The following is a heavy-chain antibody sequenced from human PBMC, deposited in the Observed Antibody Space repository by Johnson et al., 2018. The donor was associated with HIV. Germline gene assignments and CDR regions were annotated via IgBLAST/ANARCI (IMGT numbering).Heavy chain of an antibody. D-gene: IGHD3-22*01. V-gene: IGHV3-11*04. J-gene: IGHJ3*02. CDR1: GFIFSDYY. CDR3: ARDRPPRYYYDSSGYDAFDI. Sequence: QVQLVESGGGVVQPGGSLRLSCAAYGFIFSDYYMSWIRQAPGKGLEWVSYISSSGSTIYYADSVKGRFTISRDNAKNSLYLQMNSLRAEDTAVYYCARDRPPRYYYDSSGYDAFDIWGQGTMVTVSS. CDR2: ISSSGSTI.